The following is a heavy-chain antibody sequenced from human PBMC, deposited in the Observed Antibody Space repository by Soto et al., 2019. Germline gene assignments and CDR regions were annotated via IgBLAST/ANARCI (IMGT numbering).Heavy chain of an antibody. D-gene: IGHD3-9*01. CDR3: ARDSGRYFDWPQVGYFDY. J-gene: IGHJ4*02. Sequence: GGSLRLSCAASGFTFSSYAMHWVRQAPGKGLEWVAVISYDGSNKYYADSVKGRFTISRDNSKNTLYLQMNSLRAEDTAVYYCARDSGRYFDWPQVGYFDYWGQGTLVTVSS. V-gene: IGHV3-30-3*01. CDR2: ISYDGSNK. CDR1: GFTFSSYA.